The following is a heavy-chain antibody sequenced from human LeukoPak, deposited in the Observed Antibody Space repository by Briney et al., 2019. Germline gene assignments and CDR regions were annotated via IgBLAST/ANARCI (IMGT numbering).Heavy chain of an antibody. CDR1: GLSVSSNY. D-gene: IGHD1-26*01. CDR3: TRSPSLGGSYWGFDY. V-gene: IGHV3-66*01. J-gene: IGHJ4*02. Sequence: GGSLRLSCVASGLSVSSNYMSWVRQAPGKGLEWVSVIYRDGSSYYAESVKGRFTISRDNSKNTLYIQMNSLRADDTAVYYCTRSPSLGGSYWGFDYWGQGTLVTVSS. CDR2: IYRDGSS.